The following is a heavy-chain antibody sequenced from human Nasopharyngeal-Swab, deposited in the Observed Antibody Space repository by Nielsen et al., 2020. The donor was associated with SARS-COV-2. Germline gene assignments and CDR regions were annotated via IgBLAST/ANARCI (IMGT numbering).Heavy chain of an antibody. CDR2: IHYSGST. D-gene: IGHD3-22*01. CDR1: GGSISSSSYY. J-gene: IGHJ3*02. V-gene: IGHV4-39*01. Sequence: SETLSLTCTVSGGSISSSSYYWGWIRQPPGKGLEWIGSIHYSGSTYYNPSLKSRVTISVDTSKNQFSLKLSSVTAADTAVYYCVPRLVVVGAFDIWGQGTMVTVSS. CDR3: VPRLVVVGAFDI.